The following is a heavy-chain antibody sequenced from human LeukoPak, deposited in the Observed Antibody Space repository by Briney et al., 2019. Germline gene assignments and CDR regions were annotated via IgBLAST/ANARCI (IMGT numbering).Heavy chain of an antibody. CDR3: ARVRGLGLFDY. J-gene: IGHJ4*02. CDR1: GDSSSRFY. D-gene: IGHD3-10*01. Sequence: SETLSLTCTVSGDSSSRFYWSWIRQPPGKGLEWIANIYNSGSTRNSPSLKSRVTMSVDTSKNQFSLNLKSVTTADTAVYYCARVRGLGLFDYWGQGILVTVSS. CDR2: IYNSGST. V-gene: IGHV4-59*01.